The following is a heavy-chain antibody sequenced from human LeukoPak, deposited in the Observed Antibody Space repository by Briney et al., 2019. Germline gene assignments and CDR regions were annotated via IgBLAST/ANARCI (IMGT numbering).Heavy chain of an antibody. J-gene: IGHJ4*02. V-gene: IGHV4-59*01. Sequence: SEALSLTCTVSGGSISSYYWSWLRQPPGKGLEWIGYIYYSGSTNYNPSLKSRVTISVDPSKNQFSLKLSSVTAADTAVYYCARVSSPPGNYVPYFDYWGQGTLVTVSS. CDR2: IYYSGST. CDR3: ARVSSPPGNYVPYFDY. CDR1: GGSISSYY. D-gene: IGHD4-11*01.